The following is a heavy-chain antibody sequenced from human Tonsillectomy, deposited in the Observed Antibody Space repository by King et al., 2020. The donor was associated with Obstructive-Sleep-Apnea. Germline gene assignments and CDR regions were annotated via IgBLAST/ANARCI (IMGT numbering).Heavy chain of an antibody. D-gene: IGHD2-2*01. CDR1: GGSISSYY. Sequence: VQLQESGPGLVKPSETLSLTCTVSGGSISSYYWNWIRQPPGKGLEWIGYIYYSGSTNYNPSLQSRVTISVDTSKNQFSLKLTSVTAADTAVYYCARGRGDCSSTSCYVGQFDPWGQGTLVTVSS. J-gene: IGHJ5*02. V-gene: IGHV4-59*01. CDR3: ARGRGDCSSTSCYVGQFDP. CDR2: IYYSGST.